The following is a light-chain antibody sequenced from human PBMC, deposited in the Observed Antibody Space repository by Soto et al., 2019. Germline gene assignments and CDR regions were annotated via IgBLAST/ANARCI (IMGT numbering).Light chain of an antibody. CDR3: LQYTHWPHT. Sequence: DVVMTQSPLSLPVTLGQPASISCRSSQGLVYRNTFLDWFFQRPGQSPRRLIYYVSNRDSGVPDRFSGSGSGTDFTLHISRVEAEDVGVYYCLQYTHWPHTFGQGARLEIK. CDR2: YVS. V-gene: IGKV2-30*01. J-gene: IGKJ5*01. CDR1: QGLVYRNTF.